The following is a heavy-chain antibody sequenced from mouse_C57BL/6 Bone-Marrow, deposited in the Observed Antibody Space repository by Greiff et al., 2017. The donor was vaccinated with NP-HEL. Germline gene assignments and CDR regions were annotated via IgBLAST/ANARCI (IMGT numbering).Heavy chain of an antibody. J-gene: IGHJ2*01. V-gene: IGHV1-82*01. CDR1: GYAFSSSW. CDR3: ARYYGNYLDY. CDR2: IYPGDGDT. D-gene: IGHD2-1*01. Sequence: LVEPGASVKISCKASGYAFSSSWMTWVKQRPGKGLEWIGRIYPGDGDTNYNGKFKGKATLTADKSSSTAYMQLSSLTSEDSAVYFCARYYGNYLDYWGQGTTLTVSS.